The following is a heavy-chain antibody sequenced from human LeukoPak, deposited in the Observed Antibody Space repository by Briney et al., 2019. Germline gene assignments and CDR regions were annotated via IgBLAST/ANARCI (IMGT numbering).Heavy chain of an antibody. CDR2: IIPIFGTA. CDR3: ASRDVVVPAAILNYYYYYMDV. J-gene: IGHJ6*03. V-gene: IGHV1-69*06. D-gene: IGHD2-2*01. Sequence: GASVKVSCKASGGTFSSYAISWVRQAPGQGLEWMGGIIPIFGTANYAQKFQGRVTITADKSTSTAYMELSSLRSEDAAVYYCASRDVVVPAAILNYYYYYMDVWGKGTTVTVSS. CDR1: GGTFSSYA.